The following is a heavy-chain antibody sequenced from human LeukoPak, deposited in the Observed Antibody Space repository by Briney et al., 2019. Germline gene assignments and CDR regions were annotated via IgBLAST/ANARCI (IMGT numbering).Heavy chain of an antibody. CDR3: ARLSGTMVRGVITPVNSYWFDP. V-gene: IGHV5-51*01. CDR1: GYSFTSYW. D-gene: IGHD3-10*01. Sequence: PGESLKISCKGSGYSFTSYWIGWVRQMPGKGLEWMGIIYPGDSDTRYSPSFQGQVTISADKSISTAYLQWSSLKASDTAMYYCARLSGTMVRGVITPVNSYWFDPWGQGTLVTVSS. CDR2: IYPGDSDT. J-gene: IGHJ5*02.